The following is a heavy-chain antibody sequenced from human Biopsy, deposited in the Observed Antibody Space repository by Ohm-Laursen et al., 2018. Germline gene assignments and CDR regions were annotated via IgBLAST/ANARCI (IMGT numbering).Heavy chain of an antibody. CDR2: INDSGRT. D-gene: IGHD3-10*01. V-gene: IGHV4-34*01. CDR3: ARGTNYYGSGRNRHWFDP. Sequence: SETLSLTCTVSDDSIRNFYWTWIRQPPGKGLEWIGEINDSGRTNYNPSLRSRDTFSVDTSKNQFSLKLSSVTAAGTAVYYCARGTNYYGSGRNRHWFDPWGQGTQVTVSS. J-gene: IGHJ5*02. CDR1: DDSIRNFY.